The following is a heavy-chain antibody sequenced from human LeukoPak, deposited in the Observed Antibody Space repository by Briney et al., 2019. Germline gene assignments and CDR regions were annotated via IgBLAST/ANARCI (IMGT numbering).Heavy chain of an antibody. J-gene: IGHJ4*02. CDR3: ARSTRPSIAASAFVY. V-gene: IGHV1-2*02. D-gene: IGHD6-6*01. Sequence: ASVKVSCKASGYTFTGYYMHWVRQAPGQGLEWMGWINPNSGGTNYAQKFQGRVTMTRDTSISTAYMELSRLRSDDTAVYYCARSTRPSIAASAFVYWGQGTLVTVSS. CDR2: INPNSGGT. CDR1: GYTFTGYY.